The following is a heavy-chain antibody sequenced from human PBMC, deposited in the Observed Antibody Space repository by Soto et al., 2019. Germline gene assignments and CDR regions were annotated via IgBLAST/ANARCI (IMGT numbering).Heavy chain of an antibody. Sequence: SETLSLTCTVSGGSISSYYWSWIRQPPGKGLEWIGYIYYSGSTNYNPSLKSRVTISVDTSKNQFSLKLSSVTAADTAVYYCASQGSSSSFGFDYWGQGTLVTVSS. V-gene: IGHV4-59*08. CDR3: ASQGSSSSFGFDY. CDR2: IYYSGST. CDR1: GGSISSYY. D-gene: IGHD6-6*01. J-gene: IGHJ4*02.